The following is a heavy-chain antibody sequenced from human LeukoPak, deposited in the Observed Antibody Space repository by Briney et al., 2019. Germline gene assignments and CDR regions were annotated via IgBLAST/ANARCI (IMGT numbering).Heavy chain of an antibody. V-gene: IGHV1-69*04. CDR2: IIPNLGTT. D-gene: IGHD3-22*01. J-gene: IGHJ4*02. CDR3: ATTNDGGGYQWGDFFDF. Sequence: GASVKVSCKASGGTSNSHAISWVRQAPGHGLEWMGRIIPNLGTTNRAQNFQDRVTLTADKSTNTAYMELTSLTSDDTAVYYCATTNDGGGYQWGDFFDFWGQGTLVTVSS. CDR1: GGTSNSHA.